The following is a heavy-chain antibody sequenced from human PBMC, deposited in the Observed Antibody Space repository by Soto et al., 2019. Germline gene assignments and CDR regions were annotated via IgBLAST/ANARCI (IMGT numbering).Heavy chain of an antibody. CDR1: GFTVSSNY. Sequence: EVQLVESGGGLIQPGGSLRLSCAASGFTVSSNYMSWVRQAPGKGLEWVSVIYSGGSTYYADSVKGRFTISRDNSKNTLYLQMNSLRAEDTAVYYCARDDPQVPFLFRDWGQGTLVTVSS. D-gene: IGHD3-3*02. V-gene: IGHV3-53*01. CDR3: ARDDPQVPFLFRD. CDR2: IYSGGST. J-gene: IGHJ4*02.